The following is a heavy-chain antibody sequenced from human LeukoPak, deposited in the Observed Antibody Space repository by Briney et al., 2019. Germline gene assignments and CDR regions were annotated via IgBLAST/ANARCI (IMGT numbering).Heavy chain of an antibody. Sequence: SETLSLTCTVSGGSISSYCWSWIRQPPGKGLEWIGYIYYSGSTNYNPSLKSRVTISVDTSKNQFSLKLSSVTAADTAVYYCARDRSFDYWGQGTLVTVSS. J-gene: IGHJ4*02. CDR1: GGSISSYC. CDR3: ARDRSFDY. V-gene: IGHV4-59*01. CDR2: IYYSGST.